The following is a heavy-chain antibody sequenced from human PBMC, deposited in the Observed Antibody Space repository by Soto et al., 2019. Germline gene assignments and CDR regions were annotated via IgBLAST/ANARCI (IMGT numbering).Heavy chain of an antibody. D-gene: IGHD2-2*01. CDR2: IYDRGST. CDR3: ARVRDSWAYCSSISGQNSGMDV. CDR1: EGNSSGRGDY. V-gene: IGHV4-31*02. Sequence: SEPLALTYTVSEGNSSGRGDYWSRNRQHPGKGLEWTGYIYDRGSTYYNPSLKSRGTISVHPSKNHFSLQLSSVTAADTAVYYGARVRDSWAYCSSISGQNSGMDVWGQGTTVTV. J-gene: IGHJ6*02.